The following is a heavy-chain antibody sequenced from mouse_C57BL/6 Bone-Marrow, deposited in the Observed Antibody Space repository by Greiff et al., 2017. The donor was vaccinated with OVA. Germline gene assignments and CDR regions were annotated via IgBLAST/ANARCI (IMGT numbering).Heavy chain of an antibody. CDR3: ARMEDSLAY. CDR1: GYTFTSYG. V-gene: IGHV1-81*01. Sequence: QVQLQQSGAELARPGASVKLSCKASGYTFTSYGISWVKQRTGQGLEWIGEIYPRSGNTYYNEKFKGKATLTADKSSSTAYMELRSLTSEDSAVYFCARMEDSLAYWGQGTLVTVSA. CDR2: IYPRSGNT. J-gene: IGHJ3*01. D-gene: IGHD3-2*01.